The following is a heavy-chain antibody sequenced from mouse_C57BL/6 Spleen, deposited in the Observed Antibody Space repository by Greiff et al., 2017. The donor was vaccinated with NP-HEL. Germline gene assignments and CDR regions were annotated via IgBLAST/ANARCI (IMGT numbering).Heavy chain of an antibody. CDR1: GYTFTSYG. CDR2: IYPRSGNT. D-gene: IGHD2-1*01. V-gene: IGHV1-81*01. CDR3: ARWGIYYGNYYAMDY. J-gene: IGHJ4*01. Sequence: VKLVESGAELARPGASVKLSCKASGYTFTSYGISWVKQRTGQGLEWIGEIYPRSGNTYYNEKFKGKATLTADKSSSTAYMELRSLTSEDSAVYFCARWGIYYGNYYAMDYWGQGTSVTVSS.